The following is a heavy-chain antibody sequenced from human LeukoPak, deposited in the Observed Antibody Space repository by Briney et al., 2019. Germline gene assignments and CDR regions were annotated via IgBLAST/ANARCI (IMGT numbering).Heavy chain of an antibody. Sequence: PGGSLRLSCAAPGFTFSNYGMHGVREAPGKGLEWVAVISYDGSTEYYVDSVKGRFTISRDNSKNTLYLQMNTLRPEDTAVYYCAKELGSGWTDYWGQGTLLIVSS. V-gene: IGHV3-30*18. CDR1: GFTFSNYG. D-gene: IGHD6-19*01. J-gene: IGHJ4*02. CDR3: AKELGSGWTDY. CDR2: ISYDGSTE.